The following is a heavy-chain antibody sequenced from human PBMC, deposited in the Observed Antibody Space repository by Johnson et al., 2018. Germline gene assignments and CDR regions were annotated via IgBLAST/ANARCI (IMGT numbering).Heavy chain of an antibody. CDR3: ARDYDSSGYFNLARHAFDI. V-gene: IGHV3-11*01. CDR1: GFTFSDYY. D-gene: IGHD3-22*01. CDR2: ISSSGSTI. J-gene: IGHJ3*02. Sequence: VQLLESGGGLVKPGGSLRLSCAASGFTFSDYYMSWIRQAPGKGLEWVSYISSSGSTIYYADSVKGRFTISRDNATNSLYRQMNSLRAEDTAGYYCARDYDSSGYFNLARHAFDIWGQGTMVTVSS.